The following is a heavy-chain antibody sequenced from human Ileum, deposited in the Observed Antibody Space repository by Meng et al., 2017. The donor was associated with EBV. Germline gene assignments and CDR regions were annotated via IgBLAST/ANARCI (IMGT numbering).Heavy chain of an antibody. V-gene: IGHV1-8*01. J-gene: IGHJ4*02. CDR1: GYTFTNYD. D-gene: IGHD5-24*01. CDR3: VRTLERGDY. Sequence: QVQLVQFGSGVKNPGASVKVSCKASGYTFTNYDISWVRQATGQGLEWMGWMNPKTGTAHYAQKFQGRVSMTRDTSITTAYMELSSLTSEDTAVYYCVRTLERGDYWGQGTLVTVSS. CDR2: MNPKTGTA.